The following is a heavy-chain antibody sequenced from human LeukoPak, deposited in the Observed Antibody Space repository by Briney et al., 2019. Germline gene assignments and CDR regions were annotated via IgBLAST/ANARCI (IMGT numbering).Heavy chain of an antibody. CDR1: GFTFSSYE. D-gene: IGHD3-22*01. CDR2: ISSSGSTI. J-gene: IGHJ4*02. V-gene: IGHV3-48*03. CDR3: ARPSGYYEYYFDY. Sequence: GGSLRLSCAASGFTFSSYEINWVRQAPGKGLEWVSYISSSGSTIYYADSVKGRFTISRDNAKNSLYLQMNSLRAEDTAVYYCARPSGYYEYYFDYWGQGTLVTVSS.